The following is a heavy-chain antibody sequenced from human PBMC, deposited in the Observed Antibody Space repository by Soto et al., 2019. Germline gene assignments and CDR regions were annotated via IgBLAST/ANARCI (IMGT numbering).Heavy chain of an antibody. CDR2: ISGSGGST. Sequence: GSLRLSCAASGLTLSSYAMSWVRQAPGKGLEWVSAISGSGGSTYYADSVKGRFTISRDNSKKKLYPQMNSLRAEDTAVYYCANLAAMVTVFYWGQGTLVTVSS. V-gene: IGHV3-23*01. CDR1: GLTLSSYA. CDR3: ANLAAMVTVFY. J-gene: IGHJ4*02. D-gene: IGHD5-18*01.